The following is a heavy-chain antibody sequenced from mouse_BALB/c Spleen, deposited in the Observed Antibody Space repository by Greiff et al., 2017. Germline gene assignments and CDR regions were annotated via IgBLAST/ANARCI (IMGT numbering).Heavy chain of an antibody. J-gene: IGHJ4*01. CDR3: ARAGGYEGRAMDY. Sequence: EVMLVESGGDLVKPGGSLKLSCAASGFTFSSYGMSWVRQTPDKRLEWVATISSGGSYTYYPDSVKGRFTISRDNAKNTLYLQMSSLKSEDTAMYYCARAGGYEGRAMDYWGQGTSVTVSS. CDR1: GFTFSSYG. V-gene: IGHV5-6*01. D-gene: IGHD2-2*01. CDR2: ISSGGSYT.